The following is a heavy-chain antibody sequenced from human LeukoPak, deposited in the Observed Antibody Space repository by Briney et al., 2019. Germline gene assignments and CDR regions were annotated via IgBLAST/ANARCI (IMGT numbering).Heavy chain of an antibody. CDR3: ARGRSGEVRPYYYYYYGMDV. CDR2: INHSGST. J-gene: IGHJ6*02. V-gene: IGHV4-34*01. Sequence: SETLSLTCAVYGGSFSGYYWSWIRQPPGKGLEWIGEINHSGSTNYNPSLKSRVTISVDTSKNQFSLKLSSVTAADTAVYYCARGRSGEVRPYYYYYYGMDVWGQGTTVTVPS. CDR1: GGSFSGYY. D-gene: IGHD3-10*01.